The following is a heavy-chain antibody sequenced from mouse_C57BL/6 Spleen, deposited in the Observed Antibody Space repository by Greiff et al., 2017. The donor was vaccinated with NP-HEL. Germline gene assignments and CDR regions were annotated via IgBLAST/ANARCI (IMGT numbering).Heavy chain of an antibody. CDR1: GYTFTDYN. V-gene: IGHV1-18*01. D-gene: IGHD1-1*01. Sequence: VQLQQSGPELVKPGASVKIPCKASGYTFTDYNMDWVKQSHGKSLEWIGDINPNNGGTIYNQKFKGKATLTVDKSSSTAYMELRSLTSEDTAVYYCASTIYYYGSSSNWYFDVWGTGTTVTVSS. CDR3: ASTIYYYGSSSNWYFDV. J-gene: IGHJ1*03. CDR2: INPNNGGT.